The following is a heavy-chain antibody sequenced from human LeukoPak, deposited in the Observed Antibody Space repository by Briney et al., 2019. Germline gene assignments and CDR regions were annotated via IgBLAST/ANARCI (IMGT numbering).Heavy chain of an antibody. CDR1: GYTFTGYY. D-gene: IGHD5-18*01. V-gene: IGHV1-2*02. CDR2: INPNSGGT. CDR3: ARDSYGYPNYYYGMDV. Sequence: ASVKVSCKASGYTFTGYYMHWVRQAPGQGLEWMGWINPNSGGTNYAQKFQGRVTMTRDTSTSTVYMELSSLSSEDTAVYYCARDSYGYPNYYYGMDVWGQGTTVTVSS. J-gene: IGHJ6*02.